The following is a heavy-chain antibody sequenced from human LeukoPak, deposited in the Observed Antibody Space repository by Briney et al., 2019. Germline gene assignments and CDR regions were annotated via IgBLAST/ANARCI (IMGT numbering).Heavy chain of an antibody. CDR3: ARNPGVDRIDYYMDV. CDR2: ISAYNGNT. J-gene: IGHJ6*03. Sequence: ASVKVSCKASGYTLTSYGISWVRQAPGQGLEWMGWISAYNGNTNYAQKLQGRVTMTTDTSTSTAYMELRSLRSDDTAVYYCARNPGVDRIDYYMDVWGKGTTVTVSS. CDR1: GYTLTSYG. V-gene: IGHV1-18*01. D-gene: IGHD2-8*01.